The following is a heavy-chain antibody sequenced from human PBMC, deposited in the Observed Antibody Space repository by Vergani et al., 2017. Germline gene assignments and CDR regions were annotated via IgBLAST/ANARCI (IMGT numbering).Heavy chain of an antibody. CDR1: GGSLSDYS. D-gene: IGHD5-18*01. CDR2: INHTGGT. J-gene: IGHJ3*02. Sequence: QVQLQQWGAGLLKPSETLSLTCAVYGGSLSDYSWSWIRQAPGKGLEWIGEINHTGGTIYNPSLKSRVTMSIDTSKNQFSLKLSSVTAADTAVYYCALWAVDTAMVTDAFDIWGQGTMVTVSS. CDR3: ALWAVDTAMVTDAFDI. V-gene: IGHV4-34*02.